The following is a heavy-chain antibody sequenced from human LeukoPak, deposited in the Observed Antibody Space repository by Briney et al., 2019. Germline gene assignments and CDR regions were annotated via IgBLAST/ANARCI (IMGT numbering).Heavy chain of an antibody. J-gene: IGHJ4*02. CDR3: ARDRGYSSVFDY. CDR1: GFTFSSYA. CDR2: ISSSSSYI. Sequence: SPGGSLRLSCAASGFTFSSYAMSWVRQAPGKGLEWVSSISSSSSYIYYADSVKGRFTISRDNAKNSLYLQMNSLRAEDTAVYYCARDRGYSSVFDYWGQGTLVTVSS. D-gene: IGHD5-18*01. V-gene: IGHV3-21*01.